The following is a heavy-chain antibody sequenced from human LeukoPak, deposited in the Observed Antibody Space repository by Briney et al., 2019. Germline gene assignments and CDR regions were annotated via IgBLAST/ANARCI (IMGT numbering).Heavy chain of an antibody. V-gene: IGHV4-34*01. CDR2: INHSGST. CDR3: ARRYGWLSLDY. CDR1: GGSFSGYY. D-gene: IGHD3-22*01. J-gene: IGHJ4*02. Sequence: SETLSLTCAVYGGSFSGYYWSWIRQPPGKGLEWIGEINHSGSTNYNPSLKSRVTISVDTSKNQFSLKLSSVTAADTAVYYCARRYGWLSLDYWGQGTLVTVSS.